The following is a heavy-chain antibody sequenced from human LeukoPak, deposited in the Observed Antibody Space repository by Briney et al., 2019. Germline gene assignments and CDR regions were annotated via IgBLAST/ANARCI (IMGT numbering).Heavy chain of an antibody. CDR2: INPNSGGT. CDR3: ARRVKGGYRDRGAFDI. D-gene: IGHD5-18*01. CDR1: GYTFTGYY. J-gene: IGHJ3*02. Sequence: ASVKVSCKASGYTFTGYYMHWVRQAPGQGLEWMGWINPNSGGTDYAQKFQGRVTMTRDTSISTAYMELTRLRSDDTAVYYCARRVKGGYRDRGAFDIWGQGTMVTVSS. V-gene: IGHV1-2*02.